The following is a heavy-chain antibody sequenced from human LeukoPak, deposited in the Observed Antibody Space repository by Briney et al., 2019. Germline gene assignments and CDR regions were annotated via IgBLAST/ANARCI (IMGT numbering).Heavy chain of an antibody. CDR2: INSDGSVT. D-gene: IGHD4-11*01. J-gene: IGHJ3*01. CDR1: GFTFSSYW. V-gene: IGHV3-74*01. CDR3: ARRWQSNQGDAFDF. Sequence: GGSLRLSCAAPGFTFSSYWMNWVRQAPGKGLVWVSHINSDGSVTNYADSVKGRFTISRDNAKNTLYLQMNSLRAEDTAVYYCARRWQSNQGDAFDFWGQGTMVTVSS.